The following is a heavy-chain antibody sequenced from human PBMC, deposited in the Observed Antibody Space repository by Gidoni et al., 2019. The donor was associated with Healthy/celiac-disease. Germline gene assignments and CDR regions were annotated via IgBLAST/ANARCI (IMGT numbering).Heavy chain of an antibody. D-gene: IGHD3-22*01. CDR2: IGGSGGST. CDR1: GFTFSSYA. J-gene: IGHJ4*02. CDR3: AKDASAPRPNYYDSSGYYYEFDY. Sequence: EVQLLESGGGLVQPGGSLRLSCAASGFTFSSYAMSWVRQAPGKGLEWVSAIGGSGGSTYYADSVKGRFTISRDNSKNTLYRQMNSLRAEDTAVYYCAKDASAPRPNYYDSSGYYYEFDYWGQGTLVTVSS. V-gene: IGHV3-23*01.